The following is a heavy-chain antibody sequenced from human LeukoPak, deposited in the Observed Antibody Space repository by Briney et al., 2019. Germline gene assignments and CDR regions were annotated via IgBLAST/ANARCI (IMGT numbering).Heavy chain of an antibody. CDR1: GFTFSSYW. V-gene: IGHV3-74*01. CDR2: IRSDGSST. Sequence: GGSLRLSCAASGFTFSSYWMHWVRQAPGKGLVWVSRIRSDGSSTTYADSVKGRFTISRDNTKNTLYLQMNSLRADDPAVYYCARDDYNRHWGQGTLVTVSS. CDR3: ARDDYNRH. D-gene: IGHD4-11*01. J-gene: IGHJ4*02.